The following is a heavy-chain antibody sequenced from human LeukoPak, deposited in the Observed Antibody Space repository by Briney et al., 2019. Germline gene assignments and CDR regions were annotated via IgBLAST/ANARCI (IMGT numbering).Heavy chain of an antibody. D-gene: IGHD2-8*01. CDR3: TRAPRCVEPVS. Sequence: PGGSLRLSCAASGFTFDDYGMSWVRQVPGKGLEWVSGISWNGLSTGYADSVRGRFTIFRENDKDSVFLQMNSLRAEDSAFYYCTRAPRCVEPVSWGQGILVTVSS. CDR1: GFTFDDYG. CDR2: ISWNGLST. V-gene: IGHV3-20*04. J-gene: IGHJ5*02.